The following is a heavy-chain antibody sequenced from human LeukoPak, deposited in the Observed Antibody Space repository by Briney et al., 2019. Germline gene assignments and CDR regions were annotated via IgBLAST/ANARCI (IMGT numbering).Heavy chain of an antibody. CDR3: AREANRWSGSYVVRNWFDP. D-gene: IGHD1-26*01. V-gene: IGHV3-7*01. CDR2: IKQDGSEK. CDR1: GFTFSSYW. Sequence: GGSLRLSCAASGFTFSSYWMSWVRKAPGKGLEWVANIKQDGSEKYYVDSVKGRFTISRDNAKNSLYLQMNSLRAEDTAVYYCAREANRWSGSYVVRNWFDPWGQGTLVTVSS. J-gene: IGHJ5*02.